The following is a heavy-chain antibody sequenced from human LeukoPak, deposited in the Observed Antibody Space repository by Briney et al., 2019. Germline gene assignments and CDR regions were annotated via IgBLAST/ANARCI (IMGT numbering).Heavy chain of an antibody. V-gene: IGHV3-30*02. J-gene: IGHJ6*03. CDR3: AKQRYQLLYDLDYYYYMDV. Sequence: PGGSLRLSCAASGFTFSSYGMHWVRQAPGKGLEWVAFIRYEGSNKYYAGSVKGRFTISRDNSKNTLYLQMNSLRAEDTAVYYCAKQRYQLLYDLDYYYYMDVWGKGTTVTVSS. D-gene: IGHD2-2*02. CDR1: GFTFSSYG. CDR2: IRYEGSNK.